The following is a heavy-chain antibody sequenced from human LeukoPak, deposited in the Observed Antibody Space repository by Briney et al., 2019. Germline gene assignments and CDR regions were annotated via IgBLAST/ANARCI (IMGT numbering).Heavy chain of an antibody. CDR3: AKMDYDDH. D-gene: IGHD4-17*01. CDR1: GCTFSTYA. Sequence: GGSLRLSCAGSGCTFSTYARNWVRQAPGKGLEWVAGISGGGGTTYYAYSVSGRFTISRDNSKSTLYLQMNSLRAEDTAVYFCAKMDYDDHWGQGTLVTVSS. J-gene: IGHJ5*02. V-gene: IGHV3-23*01. CDR2: ISGGGGTT.